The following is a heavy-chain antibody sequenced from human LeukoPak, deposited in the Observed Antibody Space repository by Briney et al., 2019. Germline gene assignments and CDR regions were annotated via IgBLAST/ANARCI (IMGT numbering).Heavy chain of an antibody. V-gene: IGHV3-74*01. CDR1: GFTFSMYW. D-gene: IGHD2-2*01. CDR3: AKDQHYCTSPSCLTYFDY. CDR2: INNDGSST. J-gene: IGHJ4*02. Sequence: GSLRLSCAASGFTFSMYWMHWVRHALGKGLVWVSRINNDGSSTNYADSVKGRFTISRDNAKNTQYMQMNSLRVEDRHVHDCAKDQHYCTSPSCLTYFDYWGQGTLVTVSS.